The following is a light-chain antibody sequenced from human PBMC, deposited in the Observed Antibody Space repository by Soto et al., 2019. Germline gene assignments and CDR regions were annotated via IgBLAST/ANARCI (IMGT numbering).Light chain of an antibody. CDR3: QQYSSSPWT. V-gene: IGKV4-1*01. CDR2: WAS. J-gene: IGKJ1*01. CDR1: QTVLYRSNNKNY. Sequence: DIVMTQSPDSLAVSLGERATINCKSSQTVLYRSNNKNYLAWYQQKPGQPPKVVIYWASTRESGVPDRLSGSGSGTDFTLTISSLQAEDVAVYYCQQYSSSPWTFGQGTKVEIK.